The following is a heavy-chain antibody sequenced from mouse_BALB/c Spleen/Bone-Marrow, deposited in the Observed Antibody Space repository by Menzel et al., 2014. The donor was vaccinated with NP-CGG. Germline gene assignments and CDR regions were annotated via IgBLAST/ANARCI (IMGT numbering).Heavy chain of an antibody. CDR2: IDTSDSYT. V-gene: IGHV1-69*01. J-gene: IGHJ3*01. CDR3: ARSDYRYDPFAY. CDR1: GHTFTDYW. D-gene: IGHD2-14*01. Sequence: LVESGAELVMPGASVKMSCKASGHTFTDYWMHWVKQRPGQGLEWIGAIDTSDSYTSYNQKFKGKATLTVDESSSTAYMQLSSLTSEDSAVYYCARSDYRYDPFAYWGQGTLVTVSA.